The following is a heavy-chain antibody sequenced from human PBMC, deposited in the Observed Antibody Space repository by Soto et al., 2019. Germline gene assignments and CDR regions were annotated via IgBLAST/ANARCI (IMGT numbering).Heavy chain of an antibody. CDR3: ARDWGYDILTGYYACDY. CDR1: GFTFSVYG. J-gene: IGHJ4*02. V-gene: IGHV3-33*01. CDR2: IWYDGSNK. D-gene: IGHD3-9*01. Sequence: QVQLVESGGGVVQPGRSLRLSCAASGFTFSVYGMHWVRQAPGKGLEWVAVIWYDGSNKYYSDSVKGRFTISRDNSKNTLYLQMNSLRAEDTAVYYCARDWGYDILTGYYACDYWGQGTLVTVSS.